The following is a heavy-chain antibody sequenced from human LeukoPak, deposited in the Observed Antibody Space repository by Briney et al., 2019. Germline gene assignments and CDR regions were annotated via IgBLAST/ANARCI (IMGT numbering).Heavy chain of an antibody. CDR1: GGSISSSSYY. CDR3: ARGPQIFRGYSSSAAYYYYYYMDV. J-gene: IGHJ6*03. V-gene: IGHV4-39*07. D-gene: IGHD6-13*01. CDR2: IYYSGST. Sequence: SETLSLTCTVSGGSISSSSYYWGWIRQPPGKGWEWIGSIYYSGSTYYNPSLKSRVTISVDTSKNQFSLKLSSVTAADTAVYYCARGPQIFRGYSSSAAYYYYYYMDVWGKGTTVTVSS.